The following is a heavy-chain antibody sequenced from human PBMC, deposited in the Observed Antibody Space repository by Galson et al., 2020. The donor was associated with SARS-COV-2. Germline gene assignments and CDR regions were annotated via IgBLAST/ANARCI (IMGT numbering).Heavy chain of an antibody. CDR3: ARAGWIAARPNYYYYDMDV. D-gene: IGHD6-6*01. V-gene: IGHV1-69*13. CDR1: GGTFSSYA. CDR2: IIPIFGTA. J-gene: IGHJ6*03. Sequence: SVKVSCQASGGTFSSYATSWVRQAPGQGLAWMGGIIPIFGTANYDQKFQGRVTITADESTSTAYMELSSLTSEDTAVYYCARAGWIAARPNYYYYDMDVWGKGTTVTVSS.